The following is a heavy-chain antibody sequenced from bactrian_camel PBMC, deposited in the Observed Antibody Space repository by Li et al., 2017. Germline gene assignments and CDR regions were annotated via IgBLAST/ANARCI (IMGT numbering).Heavy chain of an antibody. Sequence: HVQLVESGGGLVQPGGSLRLSCAASGFTFSSYYMTWVRQAPEKGLEWVSNIYSDGSGSFYADSVKGRFTISRDNARNTMYLQMNSLKTDDAAVYYCATNFYYGFGNWGQGTQVTVS. CDR3: ATNFYYGFGN. D-gene: IGHD5*01. CDR1: GFTFSSYY. J-gene: IGHJ4*01. CDR2: IYSDGSGS. V-gene: IGHV3-2*01.